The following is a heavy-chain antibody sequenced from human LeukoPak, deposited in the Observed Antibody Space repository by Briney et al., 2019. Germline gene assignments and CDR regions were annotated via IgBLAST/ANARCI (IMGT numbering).Heavy chain of an antibody. Sequence: SVKVSCKASGRTFSSYAISWVRQAPGQGLEWMGGIIPIFGPANYAQKFQGRVTITADESTSTAYMELSSLRSEDTAVYYCARSNCSSTSCYNWFDPWGQGTLVTVSS. CDR2: IIPIFGPA. CDR1: GRTFSSYA. V-gene: IGHV1-69*13. J-gene: IGHJ5*02. D-gene: IGHD2-2*01. CDR3: ARSNCSSTSCYNWFDP.